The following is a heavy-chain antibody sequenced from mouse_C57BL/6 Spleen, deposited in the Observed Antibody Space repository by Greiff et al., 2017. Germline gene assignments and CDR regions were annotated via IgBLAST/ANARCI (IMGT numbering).Heavy chain of an antibody. CDR2: IYPGDGDT. V-gene: IGHV1-82*01. D-gene: IGHD2-5*01. CDR3: ARERNSNQYYFDY. Sequence: QVQLQQSGPELVKPGASVKISCKASGYAFSSSWMNWVKQRPGKGLEWIGRIYPGDGDTNYNGKFKGKATLTADKSSSPAYMQLSSLTSEDSAVYFCARERNSNQYYFDYWGQGTTLTVSS. CDR1: GYAFSSSW. J-gene: IGHJ2*01.